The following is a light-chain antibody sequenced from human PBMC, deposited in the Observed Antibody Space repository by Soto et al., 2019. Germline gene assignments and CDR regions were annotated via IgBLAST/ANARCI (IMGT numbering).Light chain of an antibody. CDR3: SSYTSSSTLCV. V-gene: IGLV2-14*01. CDR1: SSDVGGYNY. Sequence: QSVLTQPASVSGSPGQSITISCTGTSSDVGGYNYVSWYQQHPGKAPKLMIYEASNRPSGVSNRFSGSKSGSTASLTISGLQADDEDDYYCSSYTSSSTLCVFGTGTKLTVL. CDR2: EAS. J-gene: IGLJ1*01.